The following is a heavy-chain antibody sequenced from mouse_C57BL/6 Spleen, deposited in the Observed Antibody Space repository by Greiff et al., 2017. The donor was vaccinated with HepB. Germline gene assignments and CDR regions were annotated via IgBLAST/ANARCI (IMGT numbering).Heavy chain of an antibody. CDR2: IYPGDGDT. V-gene: IGHV1-82*01. D-gene: IGHD2-1*01. Sequence: QVQLQQSGPELVKPGASVKISCKASGYAFSSSWMNWVKQRPGKGLEWIGRIYPGDGDTNYNRKFKGKATLTADKSSSTAYMQLSSLTSEDSAVYFCARYGNYPNWYFDVWGTGTTVTVSS. CDR3: ARYGNYPNWYFDV. J-gene: IGHJ1*03. CDR1: GYAFSSSW.